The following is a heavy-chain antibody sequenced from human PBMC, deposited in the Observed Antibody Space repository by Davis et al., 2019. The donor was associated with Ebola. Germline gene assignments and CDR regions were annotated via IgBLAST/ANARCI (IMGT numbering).Heavy chain of an antibody. CDR3: VKTRSNWWNDALEI. D-gene: IGHD2-8*02. CDR2: ISGSGGST. CDR1: GFTFSSYA. V-gene: IGHV3-23*01. Sequence: LKISCAASGFTFSSYAMSWVRQAPGKGLEWVSAISGSGGSTYYADSVKGRFTISRDNSKNTLYLQMNSLRAEDTAVYYCVKTRSNWWNDALEIWGRGTMVIVSS. J-gene: IGHJ3*02.